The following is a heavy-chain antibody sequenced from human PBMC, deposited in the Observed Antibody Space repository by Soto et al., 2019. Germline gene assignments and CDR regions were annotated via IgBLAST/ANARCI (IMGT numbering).Heavy chain of an antibody. CDR1: GYTFSTYG. V-gene: IGHV1-18*01. Sequence: QVQLVQSGAEVKKPGASVKVSCKASGYTFSTYGFSWVRQAPGQGLEWMGWIGADNGDTKYAQNFQGRVTMTKDTSTTTSYMELRSLTTDDQAVYFCARDWKGAEGFDPWGQGTLVTVSS. J-gene: IGHJ5*02. D-gene: IGHD1-1*01. CDR3: ARDWKGAEGFDP. CDR2: IGADNGDT.